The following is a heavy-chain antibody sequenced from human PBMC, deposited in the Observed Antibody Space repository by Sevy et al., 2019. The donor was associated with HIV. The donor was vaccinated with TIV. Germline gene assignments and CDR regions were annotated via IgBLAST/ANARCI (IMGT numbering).Heavy chain of an antibody. D-gene: IGHD6-13*01. Sequence: GGSLRLSCAASGCTFSNYGRHWVRQVPGKGLEWVTFIRYDGSDKYYAASVKGRFTISRDDSKNTLYLPMDSLRAEDTSIYYCAKDLAGPGRRYFDYWGQGTLVTVSS. CDR2: IRYDGSDK. CDR3: AKDLAGPGRRYFDY. V-gene: IGHV3-30*02. CDR1: GCTFSNYG. J-gene: IGHJ4*02.